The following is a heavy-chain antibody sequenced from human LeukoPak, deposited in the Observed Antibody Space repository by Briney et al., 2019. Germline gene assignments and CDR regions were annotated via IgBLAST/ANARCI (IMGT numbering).Heavy chain of an antibody. Sequence: SQTLSLTCAISGDNVSSNSATWKWIRQSPSRGLEWLGRTYYRSKWFNDYAVSVKSRITINPDTSKNQFSLQLNSVTPEDTAVYYCARGGSSGWYYFDYWGQGTLVTVSS. CDR3: ARGGSSGWYYFDY. CDR2: TYYRSKWFN. J-gene: IGHJ4*02. D-gene: IGHD6-19*01. V-gene: IGHV6-1*01. CDR1: GDNVSSNSAT.